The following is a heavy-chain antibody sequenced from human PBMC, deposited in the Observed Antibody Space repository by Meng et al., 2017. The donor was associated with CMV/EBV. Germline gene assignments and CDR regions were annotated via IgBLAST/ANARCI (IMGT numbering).Heavy chain of an antibody. V-gene: IGHV4-34*01. CDR2: INHSGST. CDR1: GGSFSGYY. J-gene: IGHJ4*02. D-gene: IGHD2-2*01. Sequence: GSLRLSCAVYGGSFSGYYWSWIRQPPGKGLEWIGEINHSGSTNYNPSLKSRVTISVDTSKNQFSLKLSSVTAADTAVYYCARVVGDVVVPAATQYYFDYWGQGTLVTVSS. CDR3: ARVVGDVVVPAATQYYFDY.